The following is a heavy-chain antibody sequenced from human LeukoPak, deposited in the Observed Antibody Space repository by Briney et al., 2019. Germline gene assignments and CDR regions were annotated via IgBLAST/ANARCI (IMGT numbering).Heavy chain of an antibody. V-gene: IGHV4-59*12. CDR2: IYYSGST. CDR3: ARDPYYDSSGYYSYAFDI. CDR1: GGSISSYY. Sequence: PSETLSLTCTVSGGSISSYYWSWIRQPPGKGLEWIGYIYYSGSTNYNPSLKSRVTISVDTSKNQFSLKLSSVTAADTAVYYCARDPYYDSSGYYSYAFDIWGQGTMVTVSS. J-gene: IGHJ3*02. D-gene: IGHD3-22*01.